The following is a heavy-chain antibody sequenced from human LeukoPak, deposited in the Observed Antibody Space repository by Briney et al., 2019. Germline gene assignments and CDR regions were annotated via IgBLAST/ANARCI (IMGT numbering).Heavy chain of an antibody. CDR2: ISSSSSYT. V-gene: IGHV3-11*06. CDR3: ARVVAVTSYYFDY. CDR1: GFTFSDYY. J-gene: IGHJ4*02. D-gene: IGHD2-21*02. Sequence: PGGSLRLSCAASGFTFSDYYMSCIRQAPGKGLEWISYISSSSSYTNYADSVKGRFTISRDNAKTSLYLQMNNLGAEDTAVYYCARVVAVTSYYFDYWGQGTLVTVSS.